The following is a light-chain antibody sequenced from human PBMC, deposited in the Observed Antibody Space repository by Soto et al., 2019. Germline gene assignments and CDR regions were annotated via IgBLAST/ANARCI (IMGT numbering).Light chain of an antibody. CDR2: GAS. CDR1: QSVATN. CDR3: QQYNNWPQT. V-gene: IGKV3-15*01. Sequence: EAVLTQSPATLSVSPGERATLSCRASQSVATNLAWYQQRPGQAPRLPTYGASKRAVGLPARFSGSGSGTEFTLTITSLQSEDFAIYYCQQYNNWPQTFGQGTKVEIK. J-gene: IGKJ1*01.